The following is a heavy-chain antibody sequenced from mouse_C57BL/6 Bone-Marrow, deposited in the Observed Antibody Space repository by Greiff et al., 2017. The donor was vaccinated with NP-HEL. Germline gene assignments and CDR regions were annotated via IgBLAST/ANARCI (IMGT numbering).Heavy chain of an antibody. Sequence: VQLQQSGAELARPGASVKLSCKASGYTFTSYGISWVKQRTGQGLEWIGEIYPRSGNTYYNEKFKGKATLTADKSSSTAYMELRSLTSEDSAVYFCVYYGSSGDYFDYWGQGTTLTVSS. CDR2: IYPRSGNT. J-gene: IGHJ2*01. V-gene: IGHV1-81*01. CDR1: GYTFTSYG. CDR3: VYYGSSGDYFDY. D-gene: IGHD1-1*01.